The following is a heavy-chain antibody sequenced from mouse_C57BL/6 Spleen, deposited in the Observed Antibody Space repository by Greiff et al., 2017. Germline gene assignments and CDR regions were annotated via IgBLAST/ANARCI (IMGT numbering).Heavy chain of an antibody. CDR2: ITPNNGGT. CDR3: ASPVYYSSYYFDY. CDR1: GYTFTDYY. J-gene: IGHJ2*01. V-gene: IGHV1-26*01. D-gene: IGHD2-12*01. Sequence: VQLQQSGPELVKPGASVKISCKASGYTFTDYYMNWVKQSHGKSLAWIGDITPNNGGTSYNQKFKGKATLTVDKSSSTAYMELRSLTSEDSAVYYCASPVYYSSYYFDYWGQGTTLTVSS.